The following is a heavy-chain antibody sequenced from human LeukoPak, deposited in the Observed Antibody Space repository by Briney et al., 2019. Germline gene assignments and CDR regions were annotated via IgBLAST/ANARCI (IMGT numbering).Heavy chain of an antibody. CDR1: GFTFSSYS. CDR2: ISSSSSYI. Sequence: GGSLRLSCAASGFTFSSYSMNWVRQAPGKGLEWVSSISSSSSYIYYADSVKGRFTISRDNAKNSLYLQMNSLRAEDTAAYYCARDKCGGDCYFGLDYWGQGTLVTVSS. J-gene: IGHJ4*02. D-gene: IGHD2-21*02. CDR3: ARDKCGGDCYFGLDY. V-gene: IGHV3-21*01.